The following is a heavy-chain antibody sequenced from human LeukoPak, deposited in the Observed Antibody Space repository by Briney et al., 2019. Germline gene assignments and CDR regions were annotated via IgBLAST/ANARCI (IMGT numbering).Heavy chain of an antibody. CDR2: ISAYNGNT. V-gene: IGHV1-18*01. CDR3: ARDPKWLAYYYYGMDV. CDR1: GYTFTSYG. J-gene: IGHJ6*02. D-gene: IGHD6-19*01. Sequence: GASVKVSCKASGYTFTSYGISWVRQAPGQGLEWMGWISAYNGNTNYAQKLQGRVTTTTDTSTSTAYMELRSLRSDDTAVYYCARDPKWLAYYYYGMDVWGQGTTVTVSS.